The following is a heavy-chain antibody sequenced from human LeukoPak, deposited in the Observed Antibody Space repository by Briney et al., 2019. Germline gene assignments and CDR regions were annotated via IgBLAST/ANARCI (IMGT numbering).Heavy chain of an antibody. CDR1: GFTFSDAW. CDR3: ATEFFQNGYNH. V-gene: IGHV3-15*01. Sequence: PGGSLRLSCAAPGFTFSDAWMTWVRQAPGKGLEWVGHIKSQTYGGTTDYAEPVKSRFTISRDDSQNTVYLQMNSLKIDDTAVYHCATEFFQNGYNHWGQGILVTVSS. CDR2: IKSQTYGGTT. J-gene: IGHJ4*02. D-gene: IGHD1-14*01.